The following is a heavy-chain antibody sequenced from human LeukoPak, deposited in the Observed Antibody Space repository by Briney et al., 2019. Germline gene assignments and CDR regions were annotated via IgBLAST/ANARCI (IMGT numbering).Heavy chain of an antibody. CDR3: AKDLFDWSIIGAFDI. D-gene: IGHD3-9*01. V-gene: IGHV3-23*01. J-gene: IGHJ3*02. Sequence: GGSPRLSCEASGFTFRSYAMTWVRQAPGKGLEWVSAISGSGAKTYYADSVKGRFTISRDNSKNTLYLQMNSLRAEDTAVYYCAKDLFDWSIIGAFDIWGQGTMVTVSS. CDR1: GFTFRSYA. CDR2: ISGSGAKT.